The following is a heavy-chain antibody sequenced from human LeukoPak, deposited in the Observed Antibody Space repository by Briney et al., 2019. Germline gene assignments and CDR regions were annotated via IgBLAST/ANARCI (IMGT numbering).Heavy chain of an antibody. D-gene: IGHD6-19*01. CDR2: ISSSSSSYI. CDR3: ARWGRIVSIAVAGTGYFDY. J-gene: IGHJ4*02. V-gene: IGHV3-21*01. CDR1: GFTFSSYS. Sequence: GGSLRLSCAASGFTFSSYSMNWVRQAPGKGLEWVSSISSSSSSYIYYADSVKGRFTISRDNAKNSLYLQMNSLRAEDTAVYYCARWGRIVSIAVAGTGYFDYWGQGTLVTVSS.